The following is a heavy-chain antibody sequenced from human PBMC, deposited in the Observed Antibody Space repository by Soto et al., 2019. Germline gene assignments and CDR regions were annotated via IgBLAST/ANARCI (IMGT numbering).Heavy chain of an antibody. V-gene: IGHV3-33*01. CDR2: IWYDGSNK. Sequence: QVQLVESGGGVVQPGRSLRLSCAASGFTFSSYGMHWVRQAPGKGLEWVAVIWYDGSNKYYADSVKGRFTISRDNSKNKLYLQMNGLRSEDTAVYYCARDQSAARFGAWGQGTLVTVSS. CDR3: ARDQSAARFGA. D-gene: IGHD3-10*01. J-gene: IGHJ5*02. CDR1: GFTFSSYG.